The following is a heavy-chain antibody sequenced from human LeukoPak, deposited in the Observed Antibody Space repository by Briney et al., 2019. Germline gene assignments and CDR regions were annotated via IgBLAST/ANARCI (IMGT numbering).Heavy chain of an antibody. J-gene: IGHJ6*03. V-gene: IGHV4-34*01. Sequence: SETLSLTCAVYGGSFSGYYWSWIRQPPGKGLEWIGEINHSGSTNYNPSLKSRVTISVDTSKNQFSLKLSSVTAADTAVYYCARHWGYSNYEGRSYYYYYMDVWGKGTTVTVSS. CDR3: ARHWGYSNYEGRSYYYYYMDV. CDR2: INHSGST. D-gene: IGHD4-11*01. CDR1: GGSFSGYY.